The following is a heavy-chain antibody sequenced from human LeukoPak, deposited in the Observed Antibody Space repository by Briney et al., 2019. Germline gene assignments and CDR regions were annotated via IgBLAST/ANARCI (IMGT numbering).Heavy chain of an antibody. D-gene: IGHD4-17*01. CDR2: ISGSGGST. CDR3: AKDLKTTVTNFDY. J-gene: IGHJ4*02. Sequence: GGPLRLSCAASGFTFSSYAMTWVRQAPGKGLEWVSGISGSGGSTYYADSVKGRFTISRDNSKNTLYLQMNSLRAEDTAVYYCAKDLKTTVTNFDYWGQGTLVTVSS. V-gene: IGHV3-23*01. CDR1: GFTFSSYA.